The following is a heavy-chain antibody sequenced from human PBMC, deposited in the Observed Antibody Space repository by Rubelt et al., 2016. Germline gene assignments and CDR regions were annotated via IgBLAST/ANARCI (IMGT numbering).Heavy chain of an antibody. D-gene: IGHD3-22*01. CDR3: ARFAIGGHSSGYLFDY. V-gene: IGHV1-2*02. Sequence: QVQLVQSGAEVKKPGASVKVSCKASGYTFTGYYMHWVRQAPGQGLEWMGWINPNSVGTNYAQKVQGRVTMTRDTSNSTAYMGLSRLRSDDTAVYYCARFAIGGHSSGYLFDYWGQGTLVTVSS. CDR2: INPNSVGT. J-gene: IGHJ4*02. CDR1: GYTFTGYY.